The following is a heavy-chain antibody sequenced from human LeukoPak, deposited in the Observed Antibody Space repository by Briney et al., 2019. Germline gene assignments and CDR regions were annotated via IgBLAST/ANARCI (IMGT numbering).Heavy chain of an antibody. J-gene: IGHJ4*02. CDR2: ISGSGGST. Sequence: PGGSLRLCCAASGFTFSSYAMSWVRQAPGKGLEWVSAISGSGGSTYYADSVKGRFTISRDNSKNTLYLQMNSLRAEDTAVFYWEKEPYEILTGYYEDYWGQGTLVTVSS. CDR1: GFTFSSYA. CDR3: EKEPYEILTGYYEDY. V-gene: IGHV3-23*01. D-gene: IGHD3-9*01.